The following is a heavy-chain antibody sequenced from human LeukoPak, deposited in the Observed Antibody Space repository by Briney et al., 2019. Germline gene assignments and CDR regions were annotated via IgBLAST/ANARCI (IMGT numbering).Heavy chain of an antibody. Sequence: PGGSLRLSCAASGFTFSSYGMHWVRQAPGKGLEWVAFIRYDGSNKYYADSVKGRFTISRDNSKNTLYLQMNSLRAEDTAVYYCANRQQLALDYWGQGTLVTVSS. V-gene: IGHV3-30*02. CDR1: GFTFSSYG. D-gene: IGHD6-13*01. CDR2: IRYDGSNK. J-gene: IGHJ4*02. CDR3: ANRQQLALDY.